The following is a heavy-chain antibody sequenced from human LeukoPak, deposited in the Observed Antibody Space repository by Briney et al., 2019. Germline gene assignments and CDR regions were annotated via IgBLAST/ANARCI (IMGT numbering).Heavy chain of an antibody. Sequence: GGSLRLSCAASGFTFSSYSMNWVRQAPGKVPEWVSYIDARSGITYYADSVQGRFTISRDNAQESVFLQMNSLRAEDTAVYYCARTYDFGRGPPGDAFDNWGPGTLVTVSS. CDR2: IDARSGIT. D-gene: IGHD3-3*01. J-gene: IGHJ3*02. V-gene: IGHV3-48*01. CDR3: ARTYDFGRGPPGDAFDN. CDR1: GFTFSSYS.